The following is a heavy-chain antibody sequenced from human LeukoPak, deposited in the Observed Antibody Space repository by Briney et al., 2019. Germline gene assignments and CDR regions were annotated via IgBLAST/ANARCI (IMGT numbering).Heavy chain of an antibody. CDR3: ARGMYYYDSSGYSYGLSPDAFDI. D-gene: IGHD3-22*01. V-gene: IGHV4-30-4*01. J-gene: IGHJ3*02. CDR1: GGSISSGDYY. CDR2: IYYSGST. Sequence: SETLSLTCTVSGGSISSGDYYWSWIRQPPGKGLEWIGYIYYSGSTYYNPSLKSRVTISVDTSKNQFSLKLSSVTAADTAVYYCARGMYYYDSSGYSYGLSPDAFDIWGQGTMVTVSS.